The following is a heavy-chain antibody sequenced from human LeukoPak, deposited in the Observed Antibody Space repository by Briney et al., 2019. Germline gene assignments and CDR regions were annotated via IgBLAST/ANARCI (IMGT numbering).Heavy chain of an antibody. CDR2: IYYSGST. CDR3: ARHPTALVSYGFDP. D-gene: IGHD5-18*01. Sequence: SETLSLTCTVSGGSFSNYYWSWIRQPPGKGPEWIGYIYYSGSTNYNPSLKSRVTISVDTSKNQLSLNLSSVTAADTALYYCARHPTALVSYGFDPWGQGTLVTVSS. V-gene: IGHV4-59*08. J-gene: IGHJ5*02. CDR1: GGSFSNYY.